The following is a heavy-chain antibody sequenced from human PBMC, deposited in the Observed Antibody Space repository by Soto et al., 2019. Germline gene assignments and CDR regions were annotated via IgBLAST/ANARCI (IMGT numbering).Heavy chain of an antibody. D-gene: IGHD5-12*01. CDR2: IIPMFGTA. CDR1: GGTFSTYA. J-gene: IGHJ4*02. Sequence: QVQLVQSGAEVKKPEPSVKVSCKAPGGTFSTYAISWVRQAPGQGLEWMGGIIPMFGTANYAQRFQDRVTITADKSKRTVYMELSSLRTEDTAVYFCASGIQRWLRRINDGYSGWGQGTLVTVSS. CDR3: ASGIQRWLRRINDGYSG. V-gene: IGHV1-69*14.